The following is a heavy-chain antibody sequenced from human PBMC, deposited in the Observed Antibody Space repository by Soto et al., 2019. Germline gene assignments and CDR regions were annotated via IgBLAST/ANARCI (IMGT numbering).Heavy chain of an antibody. V-gene: IGHV5-51*01. Sequence: GESLKISCKGSGYSFTSYWIGWVRQMPGKGLEWMGIIYPGDSDTRYSPSFQGQVTISADKSISTAYLQWSSLRSEDTAVYYCAIGYCSGGSCAPMDVWGQGTTVTVSS. CDR1: GYSFTSYW. CDR3: AIGYCSGGSCAPMDV. D-gene: IGHD2-15*01. CDR2: IYPGDSDT. J-gene: IGHJ6*02.